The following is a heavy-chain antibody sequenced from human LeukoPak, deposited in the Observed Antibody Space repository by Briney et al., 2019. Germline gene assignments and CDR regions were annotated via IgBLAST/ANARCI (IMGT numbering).Heavy chain of an antibody. J-gene: IGHJ4*02. CDR3: ARGKLRFNMIVDNFYY. CDR2: INHSGST. V-gene: IGHV4-34*01. Sequence: SETLSLTCAVYGGSFSGYYWSWIRQPPGKGLEWIGEINHSGSTNYNPSLKSRVTISVDTSKNQFSLKLSSVTAADTAVYYCARGKLRFNMIVDNFYYWGQGTLVTVSS. D-gene: IGHD3-22*01. CDR1: GGSFSGYY.